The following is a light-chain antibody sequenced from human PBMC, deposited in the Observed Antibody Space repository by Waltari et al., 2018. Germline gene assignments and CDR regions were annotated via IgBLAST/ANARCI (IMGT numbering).Light chain of an antibody. J-gene: IGKJ4*01. Sequence: DIVLTQSPAILSLSPGERASLSCRASQSVTNYLAWYQQKPGQAPRLLIYDTSNRATGIPARFSGSGFGTDFTLTLSSLEPEDFAVYYCQQRRDWPLTFGGGTKVEIK. CDR3: QQRRDWPLT. CDR2: DTS. CDR1: QSVTNY. V-gene: IGKV3-11*01.